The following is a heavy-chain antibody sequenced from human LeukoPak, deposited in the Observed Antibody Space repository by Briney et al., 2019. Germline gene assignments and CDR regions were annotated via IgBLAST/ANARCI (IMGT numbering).Heavy chain of an antibody. CDR3: AKIEESYYDSSGYHNPHRDAFDI. J-gene: IGHJ3*02. CDR1: GFTFSSYG. V-gene: IGHV3-30*18. D-gene: IGHD3-22*01. Sequence: GGSLRLSCAASGFTFSSYGMHWVRQAPGKGLEWVAVISYDGSNKYYADSVKGRFTTSRDNSKNTLYLQMNSLRAEDTAVYYCAKIEESYYDSSGYHNPHRDAFDIWGQGTMVTVSS. CDR2: ISYDGSNK.